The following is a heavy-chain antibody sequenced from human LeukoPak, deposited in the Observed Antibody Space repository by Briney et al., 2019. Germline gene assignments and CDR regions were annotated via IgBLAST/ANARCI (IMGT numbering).Heavy chain of an antibody. Sequence: GGSLRLSCAASGFTFSSYAMSWVRQAPGKGLEWVSAISGSGGSTYYADSVKGWFTISRDNSKNTLYLQMNSLRAEDTAVYYCAKIMRITMIVVALRSRAFDIWGQGTMVTVSS. J-gene: IGHJ3*02. CDR1: GFTFSSYA. D-gene: IGHD3-22*01. V-gene: IGHV3-23*01. CDR2: ISGSGGST. CDR3: AKIMRITMIVVALRSRAFDI.